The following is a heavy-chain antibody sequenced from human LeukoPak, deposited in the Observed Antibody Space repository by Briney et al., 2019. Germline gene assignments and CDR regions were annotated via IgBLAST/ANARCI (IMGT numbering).Heavy chain of an antibody. D-gene: IGHD2-15*01. Sequence: SVKVSCKASGGTFSSYAISWVRQAPGQGLEWMGRIIPVFGIANYAQKFQGRVTITADKSTSTAYMELSSLRSEDTAVYYCARGGGYCSGGSCYSRLVYWGQGTLVTVSS. J-gene: IGHJ4*02. CDR2: IIPVFGIA. CDR3: ARGGGYCSGGSCYSRLVY. V-gene: IGHV1-69*04. CDR1: GGTFSSYA.